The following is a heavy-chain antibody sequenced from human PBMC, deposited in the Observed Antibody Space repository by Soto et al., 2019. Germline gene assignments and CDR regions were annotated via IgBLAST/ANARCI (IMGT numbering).Heavy chain of an antibody. V-gene: IGHV4-39*01. CDR2: IYYSGST. CDR3: ARSTHGYSYGFYYYFYGMDV. D-gene: IGHD5-18*01. J-gene: IGHJ6*02. CDR1: GGSISSSSYY. Sequence: SETLSLTCTVSGGSISSSSYYWGWIRQPPGKGLEWIGSIYYSGSTYYNPSLKSRVTISVDTSKNQFSLKLSSVTAADTAVYYCARSTHGYSYGFYYYFYGMDVWGQGTTVTVSS.